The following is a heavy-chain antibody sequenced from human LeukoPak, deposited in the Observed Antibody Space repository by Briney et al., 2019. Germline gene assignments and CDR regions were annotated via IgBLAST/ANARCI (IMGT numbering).Heavy chain of an antibody. V-gene: IGHV1-69*01. D-gene: IGHD3-22*01. CDR3: ARGFITYYYDGSGYYDFDY. CDR1: GGTFSSYA. CDR2: IIPIFGTA. J-gene: IGHJ4*02. Sequence: SVKVSFKASGGTFSSYAISWVRQAPGQGLEWMGGIIPIFGTANYAQKFQGRVTISADESTSTAYMELSSLRSEDTAVYYCARGFITYYYDGSGYYDFDYWGQGTLVTVSS.